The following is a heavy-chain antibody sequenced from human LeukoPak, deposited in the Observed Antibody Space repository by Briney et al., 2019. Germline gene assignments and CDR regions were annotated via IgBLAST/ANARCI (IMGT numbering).Heavy chain of an antibody. Sequence: SETLSLTCAVSGYSISSGYYWGWIRQPPGKGLEWIGSIYHSGSSYYNPSLKSRGSFSVDTSKNHFSLKLTSVTAVDTAVYYCARAGSGSRDYFDYWGHETLVTVSS. CDR3: ARAGSGSRDYFDY. CDR1: GYSISSGYY. D-gene: IGHD2-15*01. J-gene: IGHJ4*03. V-gene: IGHV4-38-2*01. CDR2: IYHSGSS.